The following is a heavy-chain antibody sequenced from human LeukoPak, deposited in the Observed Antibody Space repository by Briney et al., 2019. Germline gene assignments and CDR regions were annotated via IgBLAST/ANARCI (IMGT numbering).Heavy chain of an antibody. CDR3: AKTTASYFDY. D-gene: IGHD1-1*01. CDR2: ISWNSGSI. Sequence: GGSLRLSCAASGFTFSSYSMNWVRQAPGKGLEWVSGISWNSGSIGYADSVKGRFTISRDNAKNSLYLQMNSLRAEDTASYYCAKTTASYFDYWGQGTLVTVSP. J-gene: IGHJ4*02. CDR1: GFTFSSYS. V-gene: IGHV3-9*01.